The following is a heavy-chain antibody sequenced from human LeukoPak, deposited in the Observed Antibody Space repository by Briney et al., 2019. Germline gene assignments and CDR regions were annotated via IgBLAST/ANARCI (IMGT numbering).Heavy chain of an antibody. CDR1: GFTFSSYS. V-gene: IGHV3-48*01. CDR2: ISSSSSTI. Sequence: GGSLRLSCAASGFTFSSYSMNWVRQAPGKGLEWVSYISSSSSTIYYADSVKGRFTISRDNAKNSLYLQMNSLRAEDTAVYYCARSCSSTSCYASYYYYYYMDVWGKGTTVTVSS. D-gene: IGHD2-2*01. J-gene: IGHJ6*03. CDR3: ARSCSSTSCYASYYYYYYMDV.